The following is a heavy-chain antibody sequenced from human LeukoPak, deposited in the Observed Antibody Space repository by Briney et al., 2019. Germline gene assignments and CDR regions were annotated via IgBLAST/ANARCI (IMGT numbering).Heavy chain of an antibody. V-gene: IGHV1-2*02. CDR1: GYTFIGYY. Sequence: ASVKDSCMASGYTFIGYYMHWVRQAPGQGREWMGWINPNCGGTNNAQKLQGGGTNTRETPISTAYMELSRLRDDDTAVYNCARSSCAQLIDYWAQGTLVPVSS. D-gene: IGHD2-15*01. J-gene: IGHJ4*02. CDR3: ARSSCAQLIDY. CDR2: INPNCGGT.